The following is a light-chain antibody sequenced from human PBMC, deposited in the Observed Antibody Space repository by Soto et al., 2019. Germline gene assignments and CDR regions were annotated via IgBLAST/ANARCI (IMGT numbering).Light chain of an antibody. CDR3: QQRTDRPPWT. V-gene: IGKV3-11*01. Sequence: EIVLTQAPATLSFSPGERATLSCRASQSIGLAIAWYQHKPGQAPRLLIFDASQRATGIPARFRGSGSGTDFTLSISSLEPEDFAVYYCQQRTDRPPWTFXQGTKADIK. CDR2: DAS. J-gene: IGKJ1*01. CDR1: QSIGLA.